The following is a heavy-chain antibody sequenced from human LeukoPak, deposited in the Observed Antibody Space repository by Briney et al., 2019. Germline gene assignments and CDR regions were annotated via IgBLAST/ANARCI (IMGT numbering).Heavy chain of an antibody. Sequence: GGSLRLSCAASGFTFSSHSMNWVRQAPGKGLEWVSYISSSSSTIYYADSVKGRFTISRDNAKNSLYLQMNSLRDEDTAVYYCARVRPNYYDSSGTFDYWGQGTLVTVSS. V-gene: IGHV3-48*02. D-gene: IGHD3-22*01. CDR2: ISSSSSTI. J-gene: IGHJ4*02. CDR3: ARVRPNYYDSSGTFDY. CDR1: GFTFSSHS.